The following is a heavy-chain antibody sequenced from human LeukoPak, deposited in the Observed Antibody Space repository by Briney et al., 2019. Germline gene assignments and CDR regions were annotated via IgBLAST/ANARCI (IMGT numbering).Heavy chain of an antibody. CDR2: ISYDGSKQ. V-gene: IGHV3-30*03. Sequence: GGSLRLSCAASGFTFSSYGMHWVRQAPGKGLEWVAVISYDGSKQYYVDSVKGRFTISRDNSKNTLYLQMNSLRAEDTAVYYCARSGIVGAPFDAFDIWGQGTMVTVSS. J-gene: IGHJ3*02. D-gene: IGHD1-26*01. CDR3: ARSGIVGAPFDAFDI. CDR1: GFTFSSYG.